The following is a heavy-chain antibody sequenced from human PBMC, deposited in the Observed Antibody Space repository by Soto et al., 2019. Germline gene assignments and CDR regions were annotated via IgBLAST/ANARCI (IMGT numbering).Heavy chain of an antibody. D-gene: IGHD5-12*01. CDR3: ARGLSDSGYDKGDYFDY. V-gene: IGHV4-34*01. CDR2: INHSGST. Sequence: QVQLQQWGAGLLKPSETLSLTCAVYGGSFSGYYWSWIRQPPGKGLEWIGEINHSGSTNYNSSLKSRVTISVDTSKNQFSLKLSSVTAADTAVYYCARGLSDSGYDKGDYFDYWGQGTLVTVSS. J-gene: IGHJ4*02. CDR1: GGSFSGYY.